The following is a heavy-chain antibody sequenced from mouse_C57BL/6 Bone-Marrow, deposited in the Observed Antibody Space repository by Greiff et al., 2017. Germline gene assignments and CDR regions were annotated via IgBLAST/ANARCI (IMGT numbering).Heavy chain of an antibody. J-gene: IGHJ3*01. V-gene: IGHV1-81*01. CDR3: ARSNYGNVAWFAY. CDR1: GYTFTSYG. CDR2: IYPRSGNT. Sequence: VQLQQSGAELARPGASVKLSCKASGYTFTSYGISWVKQGTGQGLEWIGEIYPRSGNTYYNEKFKGKATLTADKSSSTAYMELRSLTSEDSAVYFCARSNYGNVAWFAYWGQGTLVTVSA. D-gene: IGHD2-1*01.